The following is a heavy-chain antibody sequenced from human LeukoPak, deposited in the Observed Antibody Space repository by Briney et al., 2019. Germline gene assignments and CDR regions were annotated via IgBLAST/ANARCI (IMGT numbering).Heavy chain of an antibody. Sequence: GASVKVSCKAFGYTSTGYYMHWVRQAPGQGLEWMGRINPNTGGTNYAQKFQGRVTMTRDTSISTAYMELSRLTSDDTAVYYCARVPTYCGGDCYDYWGQGTLVTVSS. V-gene: IGHV1-2*06. CDR1: GYTSTGYY. J-gene: IGHJ4*02. CDR3: ARVPTYCGGDCYDY. D-gene: IGHD2-21*01. CDR2: INPNTGGT.